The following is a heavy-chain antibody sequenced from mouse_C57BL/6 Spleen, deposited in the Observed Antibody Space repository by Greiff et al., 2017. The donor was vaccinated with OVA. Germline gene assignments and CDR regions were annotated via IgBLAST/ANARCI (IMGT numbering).Heavy chain of an antibody. V-gene: IGHV5-6*01. J-gene: IGHJ4*01. CDR3: ARHGDGSSSDYYAMDY. Sequence: EVQLVESGGDLVKPGGSLKLSCAASGFTFSSYGMSWVRQTPDKRLEWVATISSGGSYTYYPDSVKGRFTISRDNAKNTLYLQMSSLKSEDTAMYYCARHGDGSSSDYYAMDYWGQGTSVTVSS. D-gene: IGHD1-1*01. CDR2: ISSGGSYT. CDR1: GFTFSSYG.